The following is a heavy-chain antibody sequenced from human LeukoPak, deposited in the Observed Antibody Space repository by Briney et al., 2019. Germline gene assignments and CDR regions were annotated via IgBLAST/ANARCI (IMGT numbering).Heavy chain of an antibody. CDR3: AKGTRFLEWWAFDY. CDR2: TYYRSKWYN. CDR1: GDSVSSNSAA. D-gene: IGHD3-3*01. J-gene: IGHJ4*02. Sequence: SQTLSLTCAISGDSVSSNSAAWNWIRQSPSRGLEWLGRTYYRSKWYNDYAVSVKSRITINPDTSKNQFSLQLNSVTPEDTAVYYCAKGTRFLEWWAFDYWGQGTLVTVSS. V-gene: IGHV6-1*01.